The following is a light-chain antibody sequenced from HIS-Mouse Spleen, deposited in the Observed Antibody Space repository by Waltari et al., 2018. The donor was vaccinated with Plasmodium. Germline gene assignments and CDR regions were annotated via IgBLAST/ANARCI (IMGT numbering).Light chain of an antibody. CDR2: AAS. Sequence: DIQMTQSPSSVSASVGDSVTITCRASQGISSWLAWYHQKPGKAPKLLVYAASSLQSVVPSRLSGSGAGTDFTLTISRLQPEDFETYYCQQANSFPWTCGQGTKGEIK. CDR3: QQANSFPWT. CDR1: QGISSW. V-gene: IGKV1-12*01. J-gene: IGKJ1*01.